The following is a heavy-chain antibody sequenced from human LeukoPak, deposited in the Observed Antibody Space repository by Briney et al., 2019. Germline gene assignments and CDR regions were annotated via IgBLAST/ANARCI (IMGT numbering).Heavy chain of an antibody. Sequence: GASVKVSCKAAGYTFTSYGISWVRQAPGQGLEWMGWISSYHVNTNYAQKFQGRVTMTTDTSMSTAYMELKSLRSDDTAVYYCARVMYGDYGYFDYWGQGTLVTVSS. CDR1: GYTFTSYG. CDR2: ISSYHVNT. J-gene: IGHJ4*02. CDR3: ARVMYGDYGYFDY. D-gene: IGHD2-21*01. V-gene: IGHV1-18*01.